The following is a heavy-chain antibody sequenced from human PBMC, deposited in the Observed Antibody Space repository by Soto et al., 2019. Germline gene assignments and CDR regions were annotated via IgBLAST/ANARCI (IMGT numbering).Heavy chain of an antibody. CDR3: ASYSTAEGYYYYMDV. J-gene: IGHJ6*03. V-gene: IGHV4-39*01. D-gene: IGHD4-17*01. CDR1: GRSISSSSFG. Sequence: SETLSLTWTLSGRSISSSSFGWGWTRQPPGKGLEWIGSIYYSGSTYYNPSLKSRVTISVDTSKNQFSLKLSSVTAADTAVYYCASYSTAEGYYYYMDVWGKGTTVT. CDR2: IYYSGST.